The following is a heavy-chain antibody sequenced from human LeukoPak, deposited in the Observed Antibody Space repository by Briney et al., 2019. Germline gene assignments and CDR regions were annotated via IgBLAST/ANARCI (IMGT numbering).Heavy chain of an antibody. J-gene: IGHJ6*02. Sequence: GASVKVSCKASGGSFSTHTITWVRQAPGQGLEWLGGITPVFGTARYAQKIQGRITITADESTSTAYMELSTLTSEDTALYYCARDGGLNDYGDYTPPFYAMDVWGQGTTVTVSS. CDR1: GGSFSTHT. CDR2: ITPVFGTA. D-gene: IGHD4-17*01. CDR3: ARDGGLNDYGDYTPPFYAMDV. V-gene: IGHV1-69*01.